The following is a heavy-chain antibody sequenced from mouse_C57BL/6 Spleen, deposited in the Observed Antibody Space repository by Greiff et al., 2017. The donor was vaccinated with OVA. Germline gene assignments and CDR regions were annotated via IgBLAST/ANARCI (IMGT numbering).Heavy chain of an antibody. CDR3: ARYSPSLDFDY. CDR2: INPSSGYT. CDR1: GYTFTSYT. V-gene: IGHV1-4*01. J-gene: IGHJ2*01. D-gene: IGHD2-12*01. Sequence: VQGVESGAELARPGASVKMSCKASGYTFTSYTMHWVKQRPGQGLEWIGYINPSSGYTKYNQKFKDKATLTADKSSSTAYMQLSRLTSEDSAVYYCARYSPSLDFDYWGQGTTLTVSS.